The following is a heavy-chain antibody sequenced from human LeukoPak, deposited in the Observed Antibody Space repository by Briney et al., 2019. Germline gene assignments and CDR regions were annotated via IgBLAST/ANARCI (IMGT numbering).Heavy chain of an antibody. J-gene: IGHJ4*02. CDR2: IYYSGST. V-gene: IGHV4-61*01. CDR1: GGSVSSGSYY. Sequence: PSEILSLTCTVSGGSVSSGSYYWSWIRQPPGKGLEWIGYIYYSGSTNYNPSLKSRVTISVDTSKNQFSLKLSSVTAADTAVYYCARGVRYYGSGSYRRVHFDYWGQGTLVTVSS. CDR3: ARGVRYYGSGSYRRVHFDY. D-gene: IGHD3-10*01.